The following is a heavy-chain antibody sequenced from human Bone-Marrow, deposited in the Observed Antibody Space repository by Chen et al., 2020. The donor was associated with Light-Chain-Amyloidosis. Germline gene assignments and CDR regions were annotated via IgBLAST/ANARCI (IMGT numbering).Heavy chain of an antibody. D-gene: IGHD3-22*01. V-gene: IGHV4-31*03. CDR2: IYYGGNS. Sequence: QVQLQESGPGLVKPSQTLSLTCTVSGDSIRSGPHYWTWIRQHPGRGLEWIGYIYYGGNSRYNPSLMSRVTISLDTSKNQFSLNLSSVTAADTAVYYCARGTMTSVDWSYYCDFWGQGTLVTVSS. J-gene: IGHJ4*02. CDR1: GDSIRSGPHY. CDR3: ARGTMTSVDWSYYCDF.